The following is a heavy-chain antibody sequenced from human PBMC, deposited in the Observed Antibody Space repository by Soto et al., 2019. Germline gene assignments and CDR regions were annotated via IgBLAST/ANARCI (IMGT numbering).Heavy chain of an antibody. Sequence: SEIPSLICSVYVFSIFSTSYCWGWIRQPPGKGLEWIGSIYYSGSTYYNPSLKSRVTVSVDTSKNQFSLKLSSVTAADTAVYYCARHPSDFWFDPWGQGTLVTVS. CDR2: IYYSGST. CDR3: ARHPSDFWFDP. J-gene: IGHJ5*02. D-gene: IGHD2-21*02. CDR1: VFSIFSTSYC. V-gene: IGHV4-39*01.